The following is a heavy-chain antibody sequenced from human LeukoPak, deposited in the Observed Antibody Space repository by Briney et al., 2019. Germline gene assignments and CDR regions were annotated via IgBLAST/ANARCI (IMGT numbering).Heavy chain of an antibody. Sequence: SVKVSCKASGGTFSSYAISWVRQAPGQGLEWMGRIIPILGIANYAQKFQGRVTITADESTSTAYMELSSLRSEDTAVYYCARDSAAASSESWGQGTLVTVSS. CDR1: GGTFSSYA. J-gene: IGHJ4*02. D-gene: IGHD6-6*01. CDR2: IIPILGIA. V-gene: IGHV1-69*04. CDR3: ARDSAAASSES.